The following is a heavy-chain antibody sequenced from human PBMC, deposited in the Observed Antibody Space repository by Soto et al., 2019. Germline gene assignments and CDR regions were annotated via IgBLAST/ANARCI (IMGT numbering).Heavy chain of an antibody. V-gene: IGHV3-30*18. J-gene: IGHJ3*02. Sequence: QVQLVESGGGVVQPGRSLRLSCAASRFTFSSYGMHWVRQAPGKGLEWVGVISYDGSNKYYADSVKGRFTISRDNSKNTLYLQMNSLRAEDTAVYYCAKDRDSSGWYRFHFDAFDIWGQGTMVTVSS. CDR3: AKDRDSSGWYRFHFDAFDI. D-gene: IGHD6-19*01. CDR2: ISYDGSNK. CDR1: RFTFSSYG.